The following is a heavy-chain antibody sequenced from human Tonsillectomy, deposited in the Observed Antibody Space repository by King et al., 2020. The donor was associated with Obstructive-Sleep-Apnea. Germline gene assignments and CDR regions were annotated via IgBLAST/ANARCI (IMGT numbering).Heavy chain of an antibody. V-gene: IGHV4-31*03. CDR2: IHNSGNT. D-gene: IGHD1-26*01. CDR1: GGSISSVSSY. CDR3: AREIVGATRGAFDI. Sequence: QMQLQESGPGLVKPSQTLSLTCTVSGGSISSVSSYWTWIRQHPEKGLEWMGYIHNSGNTYYNPSLKSRVTISLDTSKTQFSLKLTSVTAADTAVYYCAREIVGATRGAFDIWGQGTMVTVSS. J-gene: IGHJ3*02.